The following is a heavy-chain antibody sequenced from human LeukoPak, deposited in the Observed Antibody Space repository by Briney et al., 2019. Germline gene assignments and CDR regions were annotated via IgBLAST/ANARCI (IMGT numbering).Heavy chain of an antibody. CDR3: ARRVSSGYSPGAYFDY. CDR2: IIPIFGTA. Sequence: SVKVSCKSSGGTFSSYAIIWVRLAPGQGLEWMGGIIPIFGTANYAQKFQGRVTITADESTSTAYMELSSLRSEDTAVYYCARRVSSGYSPGAYFDYWGQGTLATVSS. V-gene: IGHV1-69*13. J-gene: IGHJ4*02. D-gene: IGHD3-22*01. CDR1: GGTFSSYA.